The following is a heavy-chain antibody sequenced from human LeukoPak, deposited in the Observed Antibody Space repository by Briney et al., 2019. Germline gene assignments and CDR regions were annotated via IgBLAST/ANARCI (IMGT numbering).Heavy chain of an antibody. D-gene: IGHD1-26*01. V-gene: IGHV1-8*01. CDR3: ARGSWELLLGYFDY. J-gene: IGHJ4*02. CDR2: MNPNSGNT. CDR1: GYTFTSYD. Sequence: ASVKVSCKASGYTFTSYDINWVRQATGHGLEWMGWMNPNSGNTGYAQKFQGRVTMTRNTSISTAYMELSSLRSEDTAVYYCARGSWELLLGYFDYWGQGTLVTVSS.